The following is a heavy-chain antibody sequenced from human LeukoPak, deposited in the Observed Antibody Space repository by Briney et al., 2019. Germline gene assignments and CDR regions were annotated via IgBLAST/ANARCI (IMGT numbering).Heavy chain of an antibody. CDR1: GFTFSSYG. CDR2: IRYDGNNK. J-gene: IGHJ4*02. CDR3: AKDIRRGYNYGYDQFAY. Sequence: GGSLRLSCAASGFTFSSYGIHWVRQAPGKGLEWVAFIRYDGNNKYYADSVKGRFTISRDNSKNTLYLQMNSLRAEDTAVYYCAKDIRRGYNYGYDQFAYWGQGTLVTVSS. V-gene: IGHV3-30*02. D-gene: IGHD5-18*01.